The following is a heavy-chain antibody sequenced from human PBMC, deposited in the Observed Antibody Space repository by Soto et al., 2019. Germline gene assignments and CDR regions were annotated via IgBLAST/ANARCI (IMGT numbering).Heavy chain of an antibody. D-gene: IGHD6-19*01. V-gene: IGHV4-38-2*02. CDR2: VHYSGNT. CDR1: GYSISSGYH. CDR3: AGEGGWTNYYYYGMDV. J-gene: IGHJ6*02. Sequence: SETLSLTCTVSGYSISSGYHWAWIRQPPGKGLEWLGSVHYSGNTYYNPSLKSRLTISVDKSKNQFSLNLSSVTAADTAVYYCAGEGGWTNYYYYGMDVWGQGTTVTVSS.